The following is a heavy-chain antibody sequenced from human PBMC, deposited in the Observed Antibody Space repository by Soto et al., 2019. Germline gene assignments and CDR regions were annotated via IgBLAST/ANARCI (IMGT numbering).Heavy chain of an antibody. Sequence: EVQLVESGGGLVQPGRSLRLSCAASGFTFDDYAMHWVRQAPGKGLEWVSGISWNSGSIGYADSVKGRFTISRDNAKNSLYLQMNSLRAEDTALYYCAKANPTYYYGSGSSYYFDYWGQGTLVTVSS. CDR3: AKANPTYYYGSGSSYYFDY. J-gene: IGHJ4*02. CDR1: GFTFDDYA. V-gene: IGHV3-9*01. D-gene: IGHD3-10*01. CDR2: ISWNSGSI.